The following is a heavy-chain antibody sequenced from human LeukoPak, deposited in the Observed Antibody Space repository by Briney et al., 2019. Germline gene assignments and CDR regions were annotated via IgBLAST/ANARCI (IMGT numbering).Heavy chain of an antibody. CDR2: INHSGST. Sequence: PSETLSLTCAVYGGSFSGYYWSWIRQPPGKGLEWIGEINHSGSTNYNPSLKSRVTISVDTSKNQFSLKLSSVTAADIAMYYCARAAPSYYGSGSLGSYYYGMDVWGQGTTVTVSS. CDR1: GGSFSGYY. D-gene: IGHD3-10*01. CDR3: ARAAPSYYGSGSLGSYYYGMDV. J-gene: IGHJ6*02. V-gene: IGHV4-34*01.